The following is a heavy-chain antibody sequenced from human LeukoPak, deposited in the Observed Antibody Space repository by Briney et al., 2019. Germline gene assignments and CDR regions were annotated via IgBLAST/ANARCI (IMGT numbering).Heavy chain of an antibody. V-gene: IGHV4-59*08. D-gene: IGHD3-10*01. J-gene: IGHJ4*02. CDR2: IYYSGST. Sequence: SETLSLTCTVSGGSISSYYWSWIRQPPGKGLEGIGYIYYSGSTNYNPSLKSRVTISVDTSKNHFSLKLSSVTAADTAVYYCARVMGRGSYYFDYWGQGTLVTVSS. CDR1: GGSISSYY. CDR3: ARVMGRGSYYFDY.